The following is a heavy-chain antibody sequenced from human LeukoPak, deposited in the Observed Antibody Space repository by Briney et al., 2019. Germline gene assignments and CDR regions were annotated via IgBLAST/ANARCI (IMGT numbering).Heavy chain of an antibody. J-gene: IGHJ4*02. CDR2: VWEDGNKK. Sequence: PGGSLRLSCAASGFTFSRHGMHWVRQAPGKGLEWVAVVWEDGNKKYYADSVKGRFTISRDNSKNTLYLQMNSLRAEDTAVYYCAKDFYEPPDYWGQGTLVTVSS. CDR1: GFTFSRHG. CDR3: AKDFYEPPDY. V-gene: IGHV3-30*02. D-gene: IGHD3-3*01.